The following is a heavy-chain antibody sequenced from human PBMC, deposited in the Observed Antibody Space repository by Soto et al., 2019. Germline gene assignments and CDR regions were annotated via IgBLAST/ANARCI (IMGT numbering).Heavy chain of an antibody. CDR2: VYFTGDT. D-gene: IGHD4-17*01. CDR3: ARLRTLDGGYKIGAMDV. V-gene: IGHV4-59*01. Sequence: QVQLLESGPGLVKPSETLSLTCTVSGGSIDRYYWSWIRQLPGKGLEWVGYVYFTGDTYGNPSLKSRLTMSVDSSNQISLTLTSVTAADTAVYYCARLRTLDGGYKIGAMDVWGQGTAVTVSS. CDR1: GGSIDRYY. J-gene: IGHJ6*02.